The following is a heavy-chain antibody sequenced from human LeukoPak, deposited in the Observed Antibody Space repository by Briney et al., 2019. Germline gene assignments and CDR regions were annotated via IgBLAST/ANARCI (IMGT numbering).Heavy chain of an antibody. V-gene: IGHV1-46*01. Sequence: ASVKVSFKASGYTFTIYYMHWVRQAPGQGREWMGIINPSGGSTSYAQKFQGRVTITRDTSTSTVYMELSSLRSEDTAVYYCARVATIFSEFDYWGQGTLVTVSS. CDR3: ARVATIFSEFDY. CDR1: GYTFTIYY. CDR2: INPSGGST. D-gene: IGHD3-9*01. J-gene: IGHJ4*02.